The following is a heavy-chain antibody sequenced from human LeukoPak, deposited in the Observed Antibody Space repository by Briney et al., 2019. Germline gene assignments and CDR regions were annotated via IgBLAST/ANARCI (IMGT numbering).Heavy chain of an antibody. CDR1: GGSISSYY. J-gene: IGHJ5*02. CDR2: INHSGST. Sequence: PSETLSLTCTVSGGSISSYYWSWIRQPPGKGLEWIGEINHSGSTNYNPSLKSRVTISVDTSKNQFSLKLSSVTAADTAVYYCARAMRGIRANSWFDPWGQGTLVTVSS. CDR3: ARAMRGIRANSWFDP. D-gene: IGHD1-14*01. V-gene: IGHV4-34*01.